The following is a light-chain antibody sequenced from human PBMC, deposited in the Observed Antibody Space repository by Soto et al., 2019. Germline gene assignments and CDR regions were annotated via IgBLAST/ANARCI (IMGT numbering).Light chain of an antibody. V-gene: IGLV2-14*03. J-gene: IGLJ1*01. CDR2: DVT. CDR3: SSYTTSNTRQXV. Sequence: QSVLTQPASVSGSPGQSITISCTGTSSDVGGYNYVSWYQHHPGKALKLIIYDVTNRPSGVSNPFSGSKSGNTASLTISGLQPEDEADYYCSSYTTSNTRQXVFGTGTKVTVL. CDR1: SSDVGGYNY.